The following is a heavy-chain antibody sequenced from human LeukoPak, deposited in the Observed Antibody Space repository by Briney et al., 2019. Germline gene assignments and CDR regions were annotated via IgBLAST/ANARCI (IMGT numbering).Heavy chain of an antibody. D-gene: IGHD2-15*01. CDR2: IWYDGSIQ. J-gene: IGHJ4*02. CDR3: ARAGYCSGGSCYGSDY. CDR1: GFTFRNYA. Sequence: GGSLRLSCAASGFTFRNYAMHWVRQAPGKGLEWVAAIWYDGSIQYYADSVKGRFTISRDNSKNTLYLQMDSLRAEDTAVYYCARAGYCSGGSCYGSDYWGQGTLVSVSS. V-gene: IGHV3-33*08.